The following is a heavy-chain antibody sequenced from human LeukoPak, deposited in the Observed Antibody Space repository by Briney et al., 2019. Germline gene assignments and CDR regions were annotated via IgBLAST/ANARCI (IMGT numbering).Heavy chain of an antibody. CDR1: GGSISSHY. CDR2: IYYGGST. J-gene: IGHJ3*02. CDR3: ARDLRRGRWLQTTGAFDI. V-gene: IGHV4-59*11. Sequence: SSETLSLTCTVSGGSISSHYWSWIRQPPGKGLEWIGYIYYGGSTNYNPSLKSRVTISVDTSKNQFSLKPSSVTAADTAVYYCARDLRRGRWLQTTGAFDIWGQGTMVTVSS. D-gene: IGHD5-24*01.